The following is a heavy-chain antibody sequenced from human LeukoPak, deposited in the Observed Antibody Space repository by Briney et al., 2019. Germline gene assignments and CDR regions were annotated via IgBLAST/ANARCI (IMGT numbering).Heavy chain of an antibody. J-gene: IGHJ6*03. CDR1: GYIFTQYG. CDR3: ARRTGYNYYYMEV. D-gene: IGHD3/OR15-3a*01. V-gene: IGHV1-18*01. Sequence: ASVKASCKASGYIFTQYGISWVRQAPGQGLEWMASISTYNGNTNYAQNFQGRVTVTTDTSTSTAYMELRSLRSDDTAVYYCARRTGYNYYYMEVWGQGTTVTVSS. CDR2: ISTYNGNT.